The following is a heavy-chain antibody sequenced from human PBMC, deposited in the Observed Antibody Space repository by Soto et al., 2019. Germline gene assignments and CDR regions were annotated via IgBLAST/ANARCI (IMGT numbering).Heavy chain of an antibody. D-gene: IGHD6-6*01. J-gene: IGHJ6*02. CDR3: ARDLVDSSSVYYYYYGMDV. CDR2: IKQDGSEK. Sequence: EVQLVESGGGLVQPRGSLRLSCAASGFTFSSYWMSWVRQAPGKGLEWVANIKQDGSEKYYVDSVKGRFTISRDNAKNSLYLQMNSLRSEDTAVYYCARDLVDSSSVYYYYYGMDVWGQGTTVTVSS. V-gene: IGHV3-7*01. CDR1: GFTFSSYW.